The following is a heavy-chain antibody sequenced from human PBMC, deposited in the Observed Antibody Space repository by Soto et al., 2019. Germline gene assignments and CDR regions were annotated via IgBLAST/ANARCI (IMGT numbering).Heavy chain of an antibody. CDR2: MNPNSGNT. CDR1: GYTFTNYD. CDR3: ARALAPGGSNWFDP. Sequence: ASVKVSCKASGYTFTNYDINWVRQATGQGPEWMGWMNPNSGNTGYAQKFQGRVTMTRDTSISTAYMELSSLRSEDTAIYYCARALAPGGSNWFDPWSQGTLVTVSS. V-gene: IGHV1-8*01. D-gene: IGHD6-13*01. J-gene: IGHJ5*02.